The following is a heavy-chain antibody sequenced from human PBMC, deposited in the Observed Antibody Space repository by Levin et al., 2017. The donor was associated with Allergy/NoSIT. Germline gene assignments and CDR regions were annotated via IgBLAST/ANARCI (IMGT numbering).Heavy chain of an antibody. V-gene: IGHV4-38-2*01. CDR1: GYSISSGYY. J-gene: IGHJ5*02. CDR2: IYHSGST. CDR3: SREGTVTTP. Sequence: SETLSLTCAVSGYSISSGYYWGWIRQPPGKGLEWIGSIYHSGSTYYNPSLKSRVTIAVDTSKNQFSLKLSSVTAADTAVYYCSREGTVTTPWGQGTLVTVSS. D-gene: IGHD4-17*01.